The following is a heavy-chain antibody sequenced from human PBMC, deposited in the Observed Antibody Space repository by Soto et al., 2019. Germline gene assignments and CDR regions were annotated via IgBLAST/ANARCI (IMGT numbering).Heavy chain of an antibody. CDR2: ISANGAAT. D-gene: IGHD1-7*01. J-gene: IGHJ4*02. Sequence: GGSLRLSCAASGSTVRTYAMTWVRQAPGKGLEWVSTISANGAATYYADSVRGRFTISRDNSKDTLYLQMDGLRADDTAVYYCAKDPRLELRGVDSWGQGTLVTVSS. CDR3: AKDPRLELRGVDS. V-gene: IGHV3-23*01. CDR1: GSTVRTYA.